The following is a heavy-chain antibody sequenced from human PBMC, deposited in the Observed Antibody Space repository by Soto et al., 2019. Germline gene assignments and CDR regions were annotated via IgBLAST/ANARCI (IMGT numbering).Heavy chain of an antibody. Sequence: SVKVSSKASGFPLSNSAVQWVRQARGQRLEWLGRIVVGTRNTDYAQKFQERVTITRDMSTRTAYMELSSLRSEDTAVYYCATNTPGTGWFNSYQYYGMDLWGQGTTVTVSS. V-gene: IGHV1-58*01. CDR1: GFPLSNSA. J-gene: IGHJ6*02. CDR2: IVVGTRNT. CDR3: ATNTPGTGWFNSYQYYGMDL. D-gene: IGHD3-9*01.